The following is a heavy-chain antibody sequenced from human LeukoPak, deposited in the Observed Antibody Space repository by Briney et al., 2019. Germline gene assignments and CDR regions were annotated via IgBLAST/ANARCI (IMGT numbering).Heavy chain of an antibody. CDR1: GGSISSYY. J-gene: IGHJ5*02. D-gene: IGHD1-26*01. V-gene: IGHV4-59*08. CDR2: ISYTGST. CDR3: ARLIVGATSWFDP. Sequence: KPSETLSLTCTVSGGSISSYYWSWIRQPPGKGLEWIGYISYTGSTNYNPSLKSRVTISVDTSKNQFSLKLNSETAADTAVYYCARLIVGATSWFDPWGQGTLVTVSS.